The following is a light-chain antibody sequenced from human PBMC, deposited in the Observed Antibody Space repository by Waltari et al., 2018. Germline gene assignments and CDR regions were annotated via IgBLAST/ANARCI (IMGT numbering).Light chain of an antibody. CDR3: QQYTHSPWT. Sequence: EILLTQSPGTLSLSPGERATLPCRTSQTVDNTYLAWYQQKLGQAPRLLISGISIRATGIPDRFRGSGSGTDFTLTISRLEPEDFAVYFCQQYTHSPWTFGQGTRVEVK. V-gene: IGKV3-20*01. CDR2: GIS. CDR1: QTVDNTY. J-gene: IGKJ1*01.